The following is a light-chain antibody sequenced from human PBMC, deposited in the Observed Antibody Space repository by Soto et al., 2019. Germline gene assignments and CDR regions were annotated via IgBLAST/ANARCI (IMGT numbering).Light chain of an antibody. V-gene: IGKV3-20*01. CDR1: QSVSSN. CDR3: QQYGSSGT. Sequence: GTRTVHQEERATLSCRASQSVSSNSAWYQQKPGQAPRLLIYGASTRGTVIPAVLSGSGSGTYFILTISRLEPEDFAVYYCQQYGSSGTFGQGTKVDI. J-gene: IGKJ1*01. CDR2: GAS.